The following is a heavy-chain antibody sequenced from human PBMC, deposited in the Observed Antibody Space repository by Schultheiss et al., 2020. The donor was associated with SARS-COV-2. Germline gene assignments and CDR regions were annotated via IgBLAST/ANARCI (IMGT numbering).Heavy chain of an antibody. CDR3: ARESPVGYYYYSGIDV. D-gene: IGHD1-26*01. CDR1: GFTFSTYA. CDR2: INSDGSST. J-gene: IGHJ6*02. V-gene: IGHV3-74*01. Sequence: GGSLRLSCAASGFTFSTYAMSWVRQAPGKGLEWVSRINSDGSSTSYADSVKGRFTISRDNAKNTLYLQMNSLRAEDTAVYYCARESPVGYYYYSGIDVWGQGTTVTVSS.